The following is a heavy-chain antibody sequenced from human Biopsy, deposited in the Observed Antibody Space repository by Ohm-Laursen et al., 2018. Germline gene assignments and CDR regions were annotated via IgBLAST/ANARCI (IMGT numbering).Heavy chain of an antibody. CDR3: ASAGYNPDWNFDL. CDR1: GGPIDSYY. V-gene: IGHV4-59*12. D-gene: IGHD5-24*01. Sequence: GTLSLTWTVSGGPIDSYYWSWIRQPPGKALEWIGYIYFTGRTSYNPSLKSRVTMSVTTSKNQFSLRLSSVTAADTAVYYCASAGYNPDWNFDLWGRGTRVTVSS. CDR2: IYFTGRT. J-gene: IGHJ2*01.